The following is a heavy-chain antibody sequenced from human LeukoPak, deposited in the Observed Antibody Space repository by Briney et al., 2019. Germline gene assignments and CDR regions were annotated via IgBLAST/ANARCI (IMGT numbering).Heavy chain of an antibody. CDR3: AKDIVGVKIILPAFDI. CDR2: ISGSGGST. CDR1: GFTFSSYG. J-gene: IGHJ3*02. V-gene: IGHV3-23*01. D-gene: IGHD1-26*01. Sequence: GGSLRLSCAASGFTFSSYGMSWVRQAPGKGLEWVSAISGSGGSTYYADSVKGRFTISRDNSKNTLYLQMNSLRAEDTAVYYWAKDIVGVKIILPAFDIWGQGKMFTVSS.